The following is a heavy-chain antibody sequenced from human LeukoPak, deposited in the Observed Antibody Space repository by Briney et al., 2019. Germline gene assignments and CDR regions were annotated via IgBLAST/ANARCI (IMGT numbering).Heavy chain of an antibody. V-gene: IGHV3-43*01. CDR2: ISWDGGST. Sequence: GGSLRFSGAASGFTLIDYTMNGVRQAPGKGLEWVSLISWDGGSTYYADSVKGRFTISRDNSKNSLYLQMNSLRTEDTALYYCAKDHLDYWGQGTLVTVSS. J-gene: IGHJ4*02. CDR1: GFTLIDYT. CDR3: AKDHLDY.